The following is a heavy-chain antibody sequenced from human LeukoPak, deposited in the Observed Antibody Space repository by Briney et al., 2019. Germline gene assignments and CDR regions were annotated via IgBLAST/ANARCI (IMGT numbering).Heavy chain of an antibody. V-gene: IGHV1-2*02. CDR1: GYTFTGYY. CDR3: AGNRYYYDSSGYYYGAFDI. CDR2: INPNSGGT. D-gene: IGHD3-22*01. J-gene: IGHJ3*02. Sequence: GASVMVSCKASGYTFTGYYMHWVRQAPGQGLEWMGWINPNSGGTNYAQKFQGRVTMTRDTSISTAYMELSRLRSDDTAVYYCAGNRYYYDSSGYYYGAFDIWGQGTMVTVSS.